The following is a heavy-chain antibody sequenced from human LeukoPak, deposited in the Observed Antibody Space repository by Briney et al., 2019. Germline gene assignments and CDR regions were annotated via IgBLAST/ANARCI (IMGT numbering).Heavy chain of an antibody. CDR3: ARDTGNNYYAGWFDP. D-gene: IGHD3-10*01. Sequence: GRSLRLSCAASGFTFSSYAMHWVRQAPGKGLEWVAVISYDGSNKYYADSVKGRFTISRDNSKNTLYLQMNSLTAEDTAVYYCARDTGNNYYAGWFDPWGQGIVVAVSS. J-gene: IGHJ5*02. CDR2: ISYDGSNK. V-gene: IGHV3-30-3*01. CDR1: GFTFSSYA.